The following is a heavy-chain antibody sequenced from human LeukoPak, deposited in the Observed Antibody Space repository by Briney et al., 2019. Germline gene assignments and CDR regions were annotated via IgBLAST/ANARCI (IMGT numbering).Heavy chain of an antibody. CDR2: ISGSGGST. J-gene: IGHJ4*02. CDR3: ARASVGRGYCCSTSCYNGIEY. V-gene: IGHV3-23*01. CDR1: GFTFSSYA. D-gene: IGHD2-2*02. Sequence: SGGSLRLSCAASGFTFSSYAMSWVRQAPGKGLEWVSAISGSGGSTYYADSVKGRFTISRDNSKNTLYLQMNSLRAEDTAVYYCARASVGRGYCCSTSCYNGIEYWGQGPLVTVSS.